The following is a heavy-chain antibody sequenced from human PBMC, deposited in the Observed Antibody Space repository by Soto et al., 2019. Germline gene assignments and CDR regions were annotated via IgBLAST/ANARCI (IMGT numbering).Heavy chain of an antibody. CDR2: ISYDGSNK. V-gene: IGHV3-30*18. J-gene: IGHJ6*02. CDR3: AKDVVVGATTGLGDYYYYYGMDV. CDR1: AFTFGDYG. D-gene: IGHD1-26*01. Sequence: QEHLVESGGGVVQPGRSLRLSCAASAFTFGDYGMHWVRQAPGKGLEWVGVISYDGSNKYYADSVKGRFTISRDNSKNTLYLQMNSLRAEDTAVYYCAKDVVVGATTGLGDYYYYYGMDVWGQGTTVTVSS.